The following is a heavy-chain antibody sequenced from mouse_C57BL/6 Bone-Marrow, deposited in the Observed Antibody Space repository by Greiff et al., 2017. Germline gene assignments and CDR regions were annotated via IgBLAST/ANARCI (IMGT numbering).Heavy chain of an antibody. D-gene: IGHD1-1*01. CDR1: GFTFSSYG. V-gene: IGHV5-6*02. CDR2: ISSGGSYT. CDR3: ARHLRYGSSYDYFDD. Sequence: DVKLQESGGDLVKPGGSLKLSCAASGFTFSSYGMSWVRQTPDKRLEWVATISSGGSYTYYPDSVKGRFTISRDNAKNTLYLQMSSLKSEDTAMYYCARHLRYGSSYDYFDDWGQGTTLTVSS. J-gene: IGHJ2*01.